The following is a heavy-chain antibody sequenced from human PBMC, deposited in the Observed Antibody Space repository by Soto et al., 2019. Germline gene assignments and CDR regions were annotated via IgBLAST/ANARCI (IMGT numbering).Heavy chain of an antibody. D-gene: IGHD2-15*01. CDR3: TRQKLRVYLLDV. Sequence: GESLKSSCKGSGYIFTTCWIGWVRQMAGKGLEWMGIVYPGDSDTSYSPSFQGQVTISADKSITTAYLQWNNMKASDTAMYYCTRQKLRVYLLDVWGKGTPVTVS. CDR2: VYPGDSDT. J-gene: IGHJ6*03. V-gene: IGHV5-51*01. CDR1: GYIFTTCW.